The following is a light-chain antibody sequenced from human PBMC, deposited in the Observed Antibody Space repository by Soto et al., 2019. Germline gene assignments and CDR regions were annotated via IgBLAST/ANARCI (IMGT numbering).Light chain of an antibody. CDR3: QQTLNTPYT. CDR1: QSISGF. J-gene: IGKJ2*01. V-gene: IGKV1-39*01. CDR2: GAS. Sequence: DVHMTQSPSSLSASVGDRVTITCRASQSISGFLNWYQQKPGKAPNLVIFGASNLESGVPSRFRGAGSVTHFTLTITVPQPADFATYCCQQTLNTPYTFGQGTKL.